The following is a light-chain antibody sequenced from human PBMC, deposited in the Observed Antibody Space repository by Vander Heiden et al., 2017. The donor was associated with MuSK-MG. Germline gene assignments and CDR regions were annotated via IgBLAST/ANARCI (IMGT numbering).Light chain of an antibody. CDR2: AAS. CDR3: QQIDSTPLVT. Sequence: DIQMTQSPSSLSASVGDRVTITCRASQSISSYLNWYQQKPGKAPKLLIYAASSLQSGVPSRFSGSGSGTDFTLTISSRQPEDFATYYCQQIDSTPLVTFGHGTKVDIK. CDR1: QSISSY. V-gene: IGKV1-39*01. J-gene: IGKJ3*01.